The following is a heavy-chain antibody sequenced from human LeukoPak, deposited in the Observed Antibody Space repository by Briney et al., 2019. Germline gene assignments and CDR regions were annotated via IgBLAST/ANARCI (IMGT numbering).Heavy chain of an antibody. Sequence: GGSLRLSCAASGFTFSSYAMSWVRQAPGKGLEWVSAISGSGGSTCYADSVKGRFTISRDNSKNTLYLQMNSLRAEDTAVYYCARDRYYDSSGTSGVYYFDYWGQGTLVTVSS. J-gene: IGHJ4*02. CDR2: ISGSGGST. CDR1: GFTFSSYA. CDR3: ARDRYYDSSGTSGVYYFDY. V-gene: IGHV3-23*01. D-gene: IGHD3-22*01.